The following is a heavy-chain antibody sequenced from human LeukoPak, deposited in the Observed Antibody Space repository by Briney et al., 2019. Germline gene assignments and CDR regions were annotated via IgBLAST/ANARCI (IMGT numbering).Heavy chain of an antibody. CDR1: GGSFSGYY. J-gene: IGHJ4*02. Sequence: PSETLSLTCAVYGGSFSGYYWSWIRQPPGKGLEWIGEINHSGSTNYNPSLKSRVTISVDTSKNQFSLKLSSVTAADTAVYYCARAYGDYVCDYWGQGTLVTVSS. CDR3: ARAYGDYVCDY. V-gene: IGHV4-34*01. CDR2: INHSGST. D-gene: IGHD4-17*01.